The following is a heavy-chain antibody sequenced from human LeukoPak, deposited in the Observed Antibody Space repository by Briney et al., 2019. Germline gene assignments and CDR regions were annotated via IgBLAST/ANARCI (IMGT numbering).Heavy chain of an antibody. Sequence: SETLSLTCTVSGGSMSSYHWSWIRQPPGKGLEWIGYIYYSGSTNYNPSLKSRVTISVDTSKNQFSLKLSSVTAADTAVYYCARGVVAAGTFDYWGQGTLATVSS. CDR1: GGSMSSYH. CDR3: ARGVVAAGTFDY. J-gene: IGHJ4*02. D-gene: IGHD6-13*01. CDR2: IYYSGST. V-gene: IGHV4-59*01.